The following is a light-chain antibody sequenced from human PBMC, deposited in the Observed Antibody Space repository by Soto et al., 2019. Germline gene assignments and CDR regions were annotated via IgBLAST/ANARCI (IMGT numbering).Light chain of an antibody. CDR3: QQYDNLPYT. J-gene: IGKJ2*01. Sequence: DIQMTQSPSSLSASVGDTVTITCQASHDIDNYLNWYQQKPGKAPKLLIYVASNLETGVPSRFSGSGSGTVFSLTITSLQPEDIATYYCQQYDNLPYTFGQGTKVEIK. V-gene: IGKV1-33*01. CDR1: HDIDNY. CDR2: VAS.